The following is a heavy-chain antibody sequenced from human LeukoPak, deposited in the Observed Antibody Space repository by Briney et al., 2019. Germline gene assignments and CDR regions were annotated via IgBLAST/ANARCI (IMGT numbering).Heavy chain of an antibody. CDR3: ARAPYCSSTSCYVRLWYYGMDV. V-gene: IGHV1-46*01. J-gene: IGHJ6*02. Sequence: ASVKVSCKASGYTFTSYYMHWVRQAPGQGLEWMGIINPSGGSTSYAQKFQGRVTMTRDTSISTAYMELSRLRSDDTAVYYCARAPYCSSTSCYVRLWYYGMDVWGQGTTVTVSS. CDR1: GYTFTSYY. CDR2: INPSGGST. D-gene: IGHD2-2*01.